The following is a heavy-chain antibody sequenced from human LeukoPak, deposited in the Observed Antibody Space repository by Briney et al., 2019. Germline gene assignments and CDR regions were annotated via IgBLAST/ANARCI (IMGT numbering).Heavy chain of an antibody. J-gene: IGHJ4*02. V-gene: IGHV3-21*01. CDR2: ISSDSTYI. Sequence: GGPLRLFCGPWGLPYRTYTIHWLRQAPGREVEWVASISSDSTYIDYADLVKARFTFSRDNAKSSAYLQMNGPRGEYTAVYYCGRGGLGCYDYWGQGTLVTVSS. CDR1: GLPYRTYT. D-gene: IGHD3-10*01. CDR3: GRGGLGCYDY.